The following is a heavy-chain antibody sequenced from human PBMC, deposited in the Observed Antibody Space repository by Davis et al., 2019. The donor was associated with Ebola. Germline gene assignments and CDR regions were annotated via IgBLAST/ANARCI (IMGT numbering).Heavy chain of an antibody. CDR1: GYTFTSYG. CDR2: ISAYNGNT. Sequence: ASVKVSCKASGYTFTSYGISWVRQAPGQGLEWMGWISAYNGNTNYAQKFQGRVTITADKSTSTAHMELSSLRSEDTAVYYCARDIGSPVDYWGQGTLVTVSS. D-gene: IGHD1-26*01. V-gene: IGHV1-18*01. J-gene: IGHJ4*02. CDR3: ARDIGSPVDY.